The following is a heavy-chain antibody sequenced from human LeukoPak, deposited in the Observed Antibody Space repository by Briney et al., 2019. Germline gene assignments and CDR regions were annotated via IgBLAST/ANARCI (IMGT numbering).Heavy chain of an antibody. CDR2: IYSGGST. Sequence: GGSLRLSCAASGFTFSSYAMSWVRQAPGKGLEWVSVIYSGGSTYYADSVKGRFTISRDNSKNTLYLQMNSLRAEDTAVYYCARDYPPYYYDSSGYPGSAFDIWGQGTMVTVSS. CDR3: ARDYPPYYYDSSGYPGSAFDI. J-gene: IGHJ3*02. D-gene: IGHD3-22*01. V-gene: IGHV3-66*01. CDR1: GFTFSSYA.